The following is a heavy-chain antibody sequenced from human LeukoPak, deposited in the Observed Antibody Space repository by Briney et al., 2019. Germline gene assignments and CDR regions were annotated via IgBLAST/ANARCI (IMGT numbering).Heavy chain of an antibody. D-gene: IGHD6-13*01. Sequence: PSETLSLTCTVSGGSISSHYWSWLRQPPGKGLEWIGYIYSSGSSNYNPSLKSRVTISVDTSKHQFSLKVSSVSAADTAVYYCASERHGSSWAFVYWGGGTLVSVPS. J-gene: IGHJ4*02. CDR2: IYSSGSS. V-gene: IGHV4-59*11. CDR3: ASERHGSSWAFVY. CDR1: GGSISSHY.